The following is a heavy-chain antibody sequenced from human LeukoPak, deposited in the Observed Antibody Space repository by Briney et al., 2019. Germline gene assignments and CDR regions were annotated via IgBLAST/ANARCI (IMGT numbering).Heavy chain of an antibody. CDR3: AEVNSASYGSGSYYDWFDP. J-gene: IGHJ5*02. Sequence: GGSLRLSCAASGFTFSSYGMHWVRQAPGKGLEWVAFIRYDGSNKYYADSVKGRFTISRDNPKNTLYLQMNSLRAEDTAVYYCAEVNSASYGSGSYYDWFDPWGQGTLVTVSS. V-gene: IGHV3-30*02. D-gene: IGHD3-10*01. CDR2: IRYDGSNK. CDR1: GFTFSSYG.